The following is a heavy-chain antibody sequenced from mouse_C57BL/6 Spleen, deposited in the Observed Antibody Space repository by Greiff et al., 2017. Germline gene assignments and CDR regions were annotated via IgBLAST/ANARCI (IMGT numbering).Heavy chain of an antibody. CDR3: ARAGYYGSSYYFDY. D-gene: IGHD1-1*01. Sequence: EVKLMESGPGLVKPSQSLSLTCSVTGYSITSGYYWNWIRQFPGNKLEWLGYISYDGSNNYNPSLKNRISITRDTSKNQLFLKLNSVTTEDTATYDCARAGYYGSSYYFDYWGQGTTLTVSS. V-gene: IGHV3-6*01. CDR2: ISYDGSN. CDR1: GYSITSGYY. J-gene: IGHJ2*01.